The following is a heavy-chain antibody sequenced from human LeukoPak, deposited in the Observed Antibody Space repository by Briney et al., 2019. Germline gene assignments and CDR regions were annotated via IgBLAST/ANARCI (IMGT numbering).Heavy chain of an antibody. Sequence: PGGSLRLSCVASGFTFSDYAMNWVRQAPGKGPEWVSGISASGAGTYYADSVKGRFTISRDNFQNTVYLQMNSLRVEDTAVYYCAKTTTGYSSGRYPGWPVDYWGQGTLVTVSS. CDR1: GFTFSDYA. CDR3: AKTTTGYSSGRYPGWPVDY. D-gene: IGHD6-19*01. J-gene: IGHJ4*02. V-gene: IGHV3-23*01. CDR2: ISASGAGT.